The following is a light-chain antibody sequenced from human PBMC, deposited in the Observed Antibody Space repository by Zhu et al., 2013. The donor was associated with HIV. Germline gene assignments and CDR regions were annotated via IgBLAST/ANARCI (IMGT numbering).Light chain of an antibody. CDR2: WAS. V-gene: IGKV4-1*01. Sequence: IVMTQSPDSLAVSLGERATINCRSSQSVLYSPNSRDYLAWYQHKPGQSPKLLIYWASARESGVPDRFSGSGSGTDFTLTISSLQPEDVALYYCQQYYTTPLTFGGGTKVEIK. J-gene: IGKJ4*01. CDR3: QQYYTTPLT. CDR1: QSVLYSPNSRDY.